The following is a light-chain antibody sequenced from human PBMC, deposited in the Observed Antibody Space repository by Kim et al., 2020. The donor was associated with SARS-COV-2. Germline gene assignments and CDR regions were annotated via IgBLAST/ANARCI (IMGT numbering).Light chain of an antibody. CDR3: NSFTSSTTWI. V-gene: IGLV2-14*03. CDR1: SSDVGGYNY. J-gene: IGLJ2*01. CDR2: DVV. Sequence: QSALTQPASVSGSPGQTITISCTGTSSDVGGYNYVSWFQQHPGKAPKLMIYDVVNRPSGVSNRFSGSKSGNTASLTISGLQAEDEADYYCNSFTSSTTWIFGGGTQLTVL.